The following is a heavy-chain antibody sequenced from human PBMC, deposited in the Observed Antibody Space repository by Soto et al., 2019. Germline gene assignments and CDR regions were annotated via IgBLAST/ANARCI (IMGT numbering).Heavy chain of an antibody. V-gene: IGHV4-59*01. Sequence: SETLSLTCTVSGGSISSYYWSWIRQPPGKGLEWIGYIYYSGSTNYNPSLKSRVTISVDTSKNQFSLKLSSVTAADTAVYYCARVRRQQRVNWFDPWGQGTLVTV. CDR1: GGSISSYY. J-gene: IGHJ5*02. CDR3: ARVRRQQRVNWFDP. CDR2: IYYSGST. D-gene: IGHD6-13*01.